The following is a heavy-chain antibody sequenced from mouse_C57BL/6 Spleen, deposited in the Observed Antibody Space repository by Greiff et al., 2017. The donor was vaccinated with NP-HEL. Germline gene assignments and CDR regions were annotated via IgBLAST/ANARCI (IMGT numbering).Heavy chain of an antibody. CDR1: GYTFTSYW. Sequence: QVQLQQPGAELVKPGASVKMSCKASGYTFTSYWITWVKQRPGQGLEWIGDIYPGSGSTNYNEKFKSKATLTVDTATSTAYMQLSSLTSEDSAVYYCARYLTAQDTDYWGQGTTLTVSS. J-gene: IGHJ2*01. D-gene: IGHD3-2*02. CDR3: ARYLTAQDTDY. CDR2: IYPGSGST. V-gene: IGHV1-55*01.